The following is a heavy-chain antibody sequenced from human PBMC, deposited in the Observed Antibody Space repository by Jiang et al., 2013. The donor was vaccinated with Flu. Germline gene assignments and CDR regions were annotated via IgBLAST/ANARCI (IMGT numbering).Heavy chain of an antibody. D-gene: IGHD3-3*01. J-gene: IGHJ5*02. V-gene: IGHV1-69*04. Sequence: SGAEVKKPGSSVKVSCKASGGTFSSYTISWVRQAPGQGLEWMGRIIPILGIANYAQKFQGRVTITADKSTSTAYMELSSLRSEDTAVYYCARIFGVYQSRDWFDPWGQGTLVTVSS. CDR3: ARIFGVYQSRDWFDP. CDR2: IIPILGIA. CDR1: GGTFSSYT.